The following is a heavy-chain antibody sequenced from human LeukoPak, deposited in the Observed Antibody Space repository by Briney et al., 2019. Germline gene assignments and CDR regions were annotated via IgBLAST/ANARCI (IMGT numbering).Heavy chain of an antibody. CDR1: GFTFSNYW. CDR2: IKQDGSEK. D-gene: IGHD3-10*01. Sequence: GGSLRLSCAASGFTFSNYWMSWVRQAPAGKGLEWVAKIKQDGSEKYYMDSVKGRFTISRDNAKNSLYLQMNSLRAEDTAVYYCARDGYYGSGSYPYFDCWGQGTLVTVSS. J-gene: IGHJ4*02. V-gene: IGHV3-7*03. CDR3: ARDGYYGSGSYPYFDC.